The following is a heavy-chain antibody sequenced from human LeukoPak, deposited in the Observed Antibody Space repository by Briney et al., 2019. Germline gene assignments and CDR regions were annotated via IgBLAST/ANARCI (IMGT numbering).Heavy chain of an antibody. CDR3: ARRIYYDYVWGSYRGVYYYYGMDV. V-gene: IGHV3-11*06. Sequence: GGSLRLSCAASGFTFSDYYMSWIRQAPGKGLEWVSYISSSSSYTNYADSVKGRFTISRDNAKNSLYLQMHSLRAEDTAVYYCARRIYYDYVWGSYRGVYYYYGMDVWGQGTTVTVSS. J-gene: IGHJ6*02. D-gene: IGHD3-16*02. CDR1: GFTFSDYY. CDR2: ISSSSSYT.